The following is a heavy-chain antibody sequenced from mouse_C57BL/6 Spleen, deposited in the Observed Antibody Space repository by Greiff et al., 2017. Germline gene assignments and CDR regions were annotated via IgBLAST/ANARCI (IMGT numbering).Heavy chain of an antibody. CDR3: ARSDGNPYYFDY. CDR1: GYTFTSYG. D-gene: IGHD2-1*01. J-gene: IGHJ2*01. Sequence: LVESGAELARPGASVKLSCKASGYTFTSYGISWVKQRTGQGLEWIGEIYPRSGNTYYNEKFKGKATLTADKSSSTAYMELRSLTSEDSAVYFCARSDGNPYYFDYWGQGTTLTVSS. V-gene: IGHV1-81*01. CDR2: IYPRSGNT.